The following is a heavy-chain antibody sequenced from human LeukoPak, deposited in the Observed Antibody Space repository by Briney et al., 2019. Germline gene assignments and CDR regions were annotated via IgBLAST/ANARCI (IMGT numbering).Heavy chain of an antibody. D-gene: IGHD7-27*01. CDR3: ARGNWAEDGYFDY. CDR2: ISSSGSTI. J-gene: IGHJ4*02. V-gene: IGHV3-48*03. Sequence: GGSLRLSCAASGFTFSSYEMSWVRQAPGKGLEWASYISSSGSTIYYADSVEGRFTISRDNTKNSLYLQMDSLRADDTAVYYCARGNWAEDGYFDYWGQGTLVTVSS. CDR1: GFTFSSYE.